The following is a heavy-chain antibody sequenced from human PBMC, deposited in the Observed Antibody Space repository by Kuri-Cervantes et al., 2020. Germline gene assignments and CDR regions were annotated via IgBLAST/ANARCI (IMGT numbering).Heavy chain of an antibody. D-gene: IGHD3-22*01. V-gene: IGHV3-11*01. CDR3: ARAGGIVVVMFAFDI. Sequence: GESLKISCAASGFTFSDYYMSWIRQAPGKGLEWVSYISSSGSTIYHADSVKGRFTISRDNAKNSLYLQMNSLRAEDTAVYYCARAGGIVVVMFAFDIWGQGTMVTVSS. CDR1: GFTFSDYY. CDR2: ISSSGSTI. J-gene: IGHJ3*02.